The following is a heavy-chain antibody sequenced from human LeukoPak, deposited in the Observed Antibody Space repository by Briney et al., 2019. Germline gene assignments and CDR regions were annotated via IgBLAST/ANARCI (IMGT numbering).Heavy chain of an antibody. J-gene: IGHJ4*02. CDR2: IRYDGSNK. CDR3: AKDRFSDF. Sequence: PGGSLRLSCAASGFTFSTYGMHWVRQAPGKGLEWVAFIRYDGSNKYYAHSVKGRFTISRDNSKNTFYLQMNSLRDEDTAVYYCAKDRFSDFWGQGTLVTVSS. CDR1: GFTFSTYG. V-gene: IGHV3-30*02.